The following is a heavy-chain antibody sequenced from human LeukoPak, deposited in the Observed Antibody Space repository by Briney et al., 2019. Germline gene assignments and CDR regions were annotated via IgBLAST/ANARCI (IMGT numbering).Heavy chain of an antibody. D-gene: IGHD4-17*01. CDR3: ASKLTSGY. Sequence: GGSLRLSCVVSGFTVTSNYMSWVRQAPGKGLEWGSVIYSGGTTNYADSVKGRFTVYRDNSKNNLYLQMNSLRAEDTAVYYCASKLTSGYWGQGTLVTVSS. V-gene: IGHV3-66*01. J-gene: IGHJ4*02. CDR2: IYSGGTT. CDR1: GFTVTSNY.